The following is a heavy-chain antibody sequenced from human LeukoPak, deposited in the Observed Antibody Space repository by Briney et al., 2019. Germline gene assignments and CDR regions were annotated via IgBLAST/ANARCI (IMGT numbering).Heavy chain of an antibody. Sequence: PGGSLRLSCAASGFTINRSYMNWVRQAPGKGLEWVSIIHNDGTTYYADSVKRRFTISRDDSKNTIYLQMNSLRAEDTAVYYCARDSFHTSWGQGTLVTVSS. V-gene: IGHV3-66*01. CDR3: ARDSFHTS. J-gene: IGHJ5*02. D-gene: IGHD2-2*02. CDR1: GFTINRSY. CDR2: IHNDGTT.